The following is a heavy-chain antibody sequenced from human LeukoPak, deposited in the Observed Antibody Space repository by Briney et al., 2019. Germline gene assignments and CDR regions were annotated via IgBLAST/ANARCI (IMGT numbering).Heavy chain of an antibody. CDR3: ARAYYYGSGSYGLDY. CDR2: IYTSGGT. D-gene: IGHD3-10*01. V-gene: IGHV4-4*07. J-gene: IGHJ4*02. CDR1: GGSISSYY. Sequence: SETLSLTCTVSGGSISSYYWSWIRQPAGKGLEWIGRIYTSGGTNYNPSLKSRVTISVDTSKNQFSLKLTSVTAADTAVYYCARAYYYGSGSYGLDYWGQGTLVTVSS.